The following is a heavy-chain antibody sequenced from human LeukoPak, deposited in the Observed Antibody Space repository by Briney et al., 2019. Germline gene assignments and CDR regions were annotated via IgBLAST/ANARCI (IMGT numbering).Heavy chain of an antibody. CDR3: ARGSPYEH. CDR2: IYYSGST. V-gene: IGHV4-39*01. Sequence: SDTLSLTCTLYGRSIISSSYEWGWIHQPPRKGLEWIGSIYYSGSTYYIPSLESRLTISVDTSKNQFSLKLRSVTAADTAVYYCARGSPYEHWGQGTLVIVSS. CDR1: GRSIISSSYE. J-gene: IGHJ4*02. D-gene: IGHD3-3*01.